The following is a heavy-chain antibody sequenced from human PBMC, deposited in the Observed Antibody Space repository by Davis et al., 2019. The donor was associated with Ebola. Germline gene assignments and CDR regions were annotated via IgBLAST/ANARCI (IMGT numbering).Heavy chain of an antibody. CDR2: ISGSGGST. J-gene: IGHJ4*02. Sequence: GKSLKISCAASGFTFSSYAMSWVRQAPGKGLEWVSAISGSGGSTYYADSVKGRFTISRDNSKNTLYLQMNSLRAEDTAVYYCAKDSSNSVGATLFFDYWGQGTLVTVSS. CDR3: AKDSSNSVGATLFFDY. CDR1: GFTFSSYA. V-gene: IGHV3-23*01. D-gene: IGHD1-26*01.